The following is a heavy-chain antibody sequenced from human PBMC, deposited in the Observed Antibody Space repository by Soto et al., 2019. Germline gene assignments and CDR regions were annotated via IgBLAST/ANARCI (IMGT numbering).Heavy chain of an antibody. V-gene: IGHV1-18*01. CDR1: GYTFTSYG. CDR3: ARDSPPADY. Sequence: QVQLVQSGAEVKKPGASVKVSCKASGYTFTSYGISWVRQAPGQGLEWMGWIIAYNGNTNYAHKLQGRVTMTTDTPKSKAYMELRSLRSDDKAVYYFARDSPPADYWGQGTLVTVSS. J-gene: IGHJ4*02. CDR2: IIAYNGNT.